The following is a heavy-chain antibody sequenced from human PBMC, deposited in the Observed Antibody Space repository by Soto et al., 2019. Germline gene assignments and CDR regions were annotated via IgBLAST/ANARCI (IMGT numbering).Heavy chain of an antibody. V-gene: IGHV3-33*01. J-gene: IGHJ4*02. D-gene: IGHD3-3*01. CDR1: GFTFSSYG. Sequence: QVQLVESGGGVVQPGRSLRLSCAASGFTFSSYGMHWVRQAPGKGLEWVAVIWYDGSNKYYADSVKGRFTISRDNSKNTLYLQMNSLRAEDTAVYYCARGASDFWSGYPDYWGQGTLVTVSS. CDR2: IWYDGSNK. CDR3: ARGASDFWSGYPDY.